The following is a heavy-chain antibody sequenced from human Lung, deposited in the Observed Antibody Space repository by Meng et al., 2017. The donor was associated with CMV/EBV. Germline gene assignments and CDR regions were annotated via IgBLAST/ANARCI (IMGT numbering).Heavy chain of an antibody. D-gene: IGHD3-16*01. Sequence: GAXXKISCAASGFTFSRYWMGWVRQVPGKGLEWVANIKQDGSEKYYVDSVKGRFTIARDNAKNSLYLQMNSLRADDTAVYYCVKGGTQDLDYWAQGTLVTVSS. J-gene: IGHJ4*02. CDR1: GFTFSRYW. CDR2: IKQDGSEK. CDR3: VKGGTQDLDY. V-gene: IGHV3-7*01.